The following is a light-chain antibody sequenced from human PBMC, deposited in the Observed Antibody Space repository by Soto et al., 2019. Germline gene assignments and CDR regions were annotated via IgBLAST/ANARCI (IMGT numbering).Light chain of an antibody. V-gene: IGKV1-5*03. CDR2: KAS. CDR3: QQYSSHST. J-gene: IGKJ1*01. CDR1: QSIITS. Sequence: DIQMTQSPSTLSASVGDRVTITCRASQSIITSLAWYQQKPGKAPKLLIYKASSLQSGVPSRFSGSGSGTDFTLTISCLQSEDFATYYCQQYSSHSTFGQGTKVDI.